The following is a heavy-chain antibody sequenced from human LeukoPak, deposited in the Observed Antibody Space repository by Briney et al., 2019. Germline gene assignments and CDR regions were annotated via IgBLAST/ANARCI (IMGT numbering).Heavy chain of an antibody. Sequence: GASVKVSCKASGYTFTSYDINWVRQATGQGLEWMGWMNPNSGNTGYAQKFQGRVTITRNTSIGTAYMELSSLRSEDTAVYYCARGSTTSQENRYCSGGSCYSFYYYMDVWGKGTTVTVSS. D-gene: IGHD2-15*01. CDR2: MNPNSGNT. J-gene: IGHJ6*03. CDR3: ARGSTTSQENRYCSGGSCYSFYYYMDV. V-gene: IGHV1-8*03. CDR1: GYTFTSYD.